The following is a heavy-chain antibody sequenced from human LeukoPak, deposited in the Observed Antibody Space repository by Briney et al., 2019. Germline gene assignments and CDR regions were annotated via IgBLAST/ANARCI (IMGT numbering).Heavy chain of an antibody. V-gene: IGHV1-24*01. Sequence: ASVKVSCKVSGYTLTELSMHWVRQAPGKGLEWMGGFDPEDGETIYAQKFQGRVTMTEDTSTDTAYMELSSLRSEDKAVYYCATAHSGSSGCFQHWGQGTLVTVSS. J-gene: IGHJ1*01. D-gene: IGHD1-26*01. CDR1: GYTLTELS. CDR2: FDPEDGET. CDR3: ATAHSGSSGCFQH.